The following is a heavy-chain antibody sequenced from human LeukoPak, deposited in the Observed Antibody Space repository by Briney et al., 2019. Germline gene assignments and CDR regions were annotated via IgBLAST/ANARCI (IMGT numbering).Heavy chain of an antibody. CDR2: LSGSGGST. V-gene: IGHV3-23*01. Sequence: GGSLRLSCDASGFTFSTYAMSWVRQAPGEGLEWVSGLSGSGGSTWYAYSVKGRFTISRDNSKNTVYLHMNSLRAEDTAVYYCAKFEGLCGSANTCYHFDCWGQGTLVTVSS. J-gene: IGHJ4*02. CDR3: AKFEGLCGSANTCYHFDC. D-gene: IGHD2-2*01. CDR1: GFTFSTYA.